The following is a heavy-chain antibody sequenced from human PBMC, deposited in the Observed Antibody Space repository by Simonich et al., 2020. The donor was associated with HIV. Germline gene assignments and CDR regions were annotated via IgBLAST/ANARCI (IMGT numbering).Heavy chain of an antibody. Sequence: QVQLVESGGGVVQPGRSLRLSCAASGFTFSSYAMHWVRQAPGKGLEWVAVISYDGSNKYYADSVNGRFTIARDKSKNPLYLQMNRLRAEDTAVYYCASGGSISSVWADDYWGQGTLVTVSS. CDR2: ISYDGSNK. CDR3: ASGGSISSVWADDY. V-gene: IGHV3-30*07. CDR1: GFTFSSYA. J-gene: IGHJ4*02. D-gene: IGHD3-16*01.